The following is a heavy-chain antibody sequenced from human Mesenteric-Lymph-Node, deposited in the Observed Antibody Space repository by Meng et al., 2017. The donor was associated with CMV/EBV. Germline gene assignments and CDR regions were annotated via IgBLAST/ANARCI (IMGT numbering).Heavy chain of an antibody. D-gene: IGHD6-13*01. J-gene: IGHJ4*02. V-gene: IGHV3-9*02. CDR3: ARVVAAADY. Sequence: SLKISCVASGFTSPIYAMHWVRQSPGKGLEWVSGIYGNDGKIGYADSVKGRFTISRDNAKNSLYLQMNSLRAEDTAVYYCARVVAAADYWGQGTLVTVSS. CDR1: GFTSPIYA. CDR2: IYGNDGKI.